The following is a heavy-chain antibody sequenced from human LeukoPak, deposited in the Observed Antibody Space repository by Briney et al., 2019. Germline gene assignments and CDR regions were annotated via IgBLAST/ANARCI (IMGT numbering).Heavy chain of an antibody. V-gene: IGHV4-31*03. J-gene: IGHJ6*02. CDR2: IYYSGST. D-gene: IGHD2-2*01. CDR1: GGSFSSGGYY. CDR3: ARGSYCSSTSCYAPYYYYGMDV. Sequence: PSQTRSLTCTVSGGSFSSGGYYWSWIRQHPGKGLEWMGYIYYSGSTYYNPSLKSRVTISVDTSKNQFSLKLSSVTAADTAVYYCARGSYCSSTSCYAPYYYYGMDVWGQGTTVTVSS.